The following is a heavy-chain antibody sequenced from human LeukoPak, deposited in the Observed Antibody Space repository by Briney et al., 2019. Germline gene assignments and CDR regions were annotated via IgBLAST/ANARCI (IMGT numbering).Heavy chain of an antibody. Sequence: PGGSLRLSCTASGFTFTTYWMTWVRQAPGKGLEWVASIMQGGSETYYVDSVKGRFTISRDNAKNSLYLQMNSLRAEDTAVYFCARSRYCSGSSCYSDYWGQGTLVTVSP. CDR1: GFTFTTYW. D-gene: IGHD2-15*01. CDR2: IMQGGSET. J-gene: IGHJ4*02. CDR3: ARSRYCSGSSCYSDY. V-gene: IGHV3-7*01.